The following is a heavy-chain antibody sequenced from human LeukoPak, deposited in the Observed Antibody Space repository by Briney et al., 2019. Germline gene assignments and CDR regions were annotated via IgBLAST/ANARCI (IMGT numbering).Heavy chain of an antibody. D-gene: IGHD5-18*01. CDR1: GVSISSYY. J-gene: IGHJ4*02. Sequence: SETLSLTCTVSGVSISSYYWSWIRQPPGKGLEWIAYISYSGSTNYNPSLKRRVTISVDTSKNQFSLGLSSVTAADTAVYYCAREGRYRGSLNYWGQGTLVTVSS. CDR3: AREGRYRGSLNY. CDR2: ISYSGST. V-gene: IGHV4-59*01.